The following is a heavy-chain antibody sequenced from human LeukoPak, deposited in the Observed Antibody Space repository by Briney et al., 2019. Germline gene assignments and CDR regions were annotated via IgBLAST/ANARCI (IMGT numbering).Heavy chain of an antibody. CDR3: TTDGFDYYDSSGYYYGPDY. CDR2: IKSKTDGGTT. J-gene: IGHJ4*02. CDR1: GFTFSNAW. Sequence: GGSLRLSCAASGFTFSNAWMSWVRQAPGKGLEWVGRIKSKTDGGTTDYAAPVKGRFTISRDDSKNTLYLQMNSLKTEDTAVYYCTTDGFDYYDSSGYYYGPDYWGQGTLVTVSS. D-gene: IGHD3-22*01. V-gene: IGHV3-15*01.